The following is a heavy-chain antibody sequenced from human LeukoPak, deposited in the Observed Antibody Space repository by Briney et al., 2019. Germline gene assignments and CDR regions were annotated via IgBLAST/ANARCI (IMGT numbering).Heavy chain of an antibody. CDR3: AREERDSSGWPRGAFDI. D-gene: IGHD6-19*01. J-gene: IGHJ3*02. CDR2: INSDGSST. Sequence: GGSLRLSCAASGFTFSSYWMHWVRQAQGKGLVWVSRINSDGSSTSYADSVKGRFTISRDNAKNTLYLQMSSLRAEDTAVYYCAREERDSSGWPRGAFDIWGQGTMVTVSS. CDR1: GFTFSSYW. V-gene: IGHV3-74*01.